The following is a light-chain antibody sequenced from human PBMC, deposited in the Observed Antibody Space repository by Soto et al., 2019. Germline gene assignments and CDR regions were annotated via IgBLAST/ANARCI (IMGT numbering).Light chain of an antibody. Sequence: DIQITQSPSSLSASVGDRITITCRSSQNIKNFLNWYQQKPGKGPKLLIYAQSSFQSGVPSRFGGGGSGTDFTLTISSLQPEDFATYYCQRTYDLHTLGEGTGVEIK. J-gene: IGKJ4*01. CDR3: QRTYDLHT. CDR1: QNIKNF. CDR2: AQS. V-gene: IGKV1-39*01.